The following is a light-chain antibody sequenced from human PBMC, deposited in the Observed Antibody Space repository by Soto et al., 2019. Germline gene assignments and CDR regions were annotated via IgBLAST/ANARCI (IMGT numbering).Light chain of an antibody. Sequence: DIQMTHSPSTLSASVWDRVTITLRASQSISSWLAWYQQKPGKAPKLLIFDASSLESGTPSRFSGRRSGTQFTLTINGLQPDDFAAYYCQQYDNYKPLTFGGGTKV. V-gene: IGKV1-5*01. J-gene: IGKJ4*01. CDR1: QSISSW. CDR2: DAS. CDR3: QQYDNYKPLT.